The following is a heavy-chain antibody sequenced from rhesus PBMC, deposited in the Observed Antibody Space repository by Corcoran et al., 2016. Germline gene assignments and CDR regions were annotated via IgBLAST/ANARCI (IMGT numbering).Heavy chain of an antibody. CDR1: GFTFSSYE. Sequence: DVQLVESGGGLVKPGGSQRLSCVASGFTFSSYEMHWVRQAPGKGLEWVSVISESGGTIYYADSVKGRFTISRDNSKNSLCLQMNSLRAEDTAVYYCTRDLRIAAGLSGLDSWGQGVVVTVSS. D-gene: IGHD6-13*01. J-gene: IGHJ6*01. CDR2: ISESGGTI. CDR3: TRDLRIAAGLSGLDS. V-gene: IGHV3-100*02.